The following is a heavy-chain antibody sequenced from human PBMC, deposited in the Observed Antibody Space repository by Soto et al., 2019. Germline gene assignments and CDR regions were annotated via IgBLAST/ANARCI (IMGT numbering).Heavy chain of an antibody. CDR1: GFTFSSYA. Sequence: GGSLRLSCAASGFTFSSYAMHWVRQAPGKGLEWVAVISYDGSNKYYADSVKGRFTISRDNSKNTLYLQMNSLRAEDTAVYYCAGDSLSCSSTSCYTGLGNWFDPWGQGTLVTVSS. CDR2: ISYDGSNK. J-gene: IGHJ5*02. D-gene: IGHD2-2*02. V-gene: IGHV3-30-3*01. CDR3: AGDSLSCSSTSCYTGLGNWFDP.